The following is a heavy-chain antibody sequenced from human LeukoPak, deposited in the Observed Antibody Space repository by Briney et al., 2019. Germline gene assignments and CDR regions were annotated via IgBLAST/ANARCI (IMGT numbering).Heavy chain of an antibody. CDR3: ATGGYCSGGSCYRGLGWFDP. CDR2: INHSEST. J-gene: IGHJ5*02. D-gene: IGHD2-15*01. Sequence: PSETLSLTCAVCGGSLSGYYWSCIRQPPGNGLEWIGEINHSESTNYNPSLKRRVTISVDTPKNQCSLKLSSVPAADTAVYYCATGGYCSGGSCYRGLGWFDPWGQGTLVTVSS. CDR1: GGSLSGYY. V-gene: IGHV4-34*01.